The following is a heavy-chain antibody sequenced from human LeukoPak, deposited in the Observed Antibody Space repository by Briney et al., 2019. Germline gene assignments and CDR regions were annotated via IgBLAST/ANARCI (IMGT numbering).Heavy chain of an antibody. CDR1: GGSISSSSYY. CDR2: IYYSGST. D-gene: IGHD2-21*01. J-gene: IGHJ4*02. V-gene: IGHV4-39*01. CDR3: ARQTYCGGDCYVAELNDY. Sequence: PSETLSLTCTVSGGSISSSSYYWGWIRQPPGKGLEWIGRIYYSGSTYYNPSLKSRVTISVDTSKNQFSLKLSSVTAADTAVYYCARQTYCGGDCYVAELNDYWGQGTLVTVSS.